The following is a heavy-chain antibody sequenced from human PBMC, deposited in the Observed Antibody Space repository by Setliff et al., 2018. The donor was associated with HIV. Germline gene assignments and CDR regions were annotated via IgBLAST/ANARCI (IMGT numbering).Heavy chain of an antibody. D-gene: IGHD1-1*01. Sequence: GGSLRLSCAASGFTFSTYAMSWVRQAPGKGLEWVSDISGIGSSTYYADSVKGRFTISRDNSKNTLSLQMNSLGAEDTAVYYCANRLRGYNKWYYFDYWGQGTLVTVSS. J-gene: IGHJ4*02. CDR1: GFTFSTYA. CDR3: ANRLRGYNKWYYFDY. CDR2: ISGIGSST. V-gene: IGHV3-23*01.